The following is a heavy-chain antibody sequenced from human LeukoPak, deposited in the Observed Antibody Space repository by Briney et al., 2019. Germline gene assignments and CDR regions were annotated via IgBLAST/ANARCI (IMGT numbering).Heavy chain of an antibody. CDR1: GFTFSSYS. D-gene: IGHD3-3*01. CDR3: AVDYDYWSAFFSGSRMTPKR. V-gene: IGHV3-21*06. Sequence: GGSLRLSCAASGFTFSSYSMKWVRQASGKGLEWVSSIHSSSNYINYVDSVKGRFTISRDNAKNSLYLQMDGLRVEDTAVYYCAVDYDYWSAFFSGSRMTPKRGGQGTLVTVSS. CDR2: IHSSSNYI. J-gene: IGHJ4*02.